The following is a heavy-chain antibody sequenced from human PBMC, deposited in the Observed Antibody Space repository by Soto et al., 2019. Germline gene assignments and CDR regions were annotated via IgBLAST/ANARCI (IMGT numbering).Heavy chain of an antibody. CDR2: IYHSGST. CDR3: ARAIVVTIGGMDV. CDR1: GGSISSADYY. D-gene: IGHD5-12*01. Sequence: SETLSLTCTVSGGSISSADYYWSWVRQPPGKGLEWIGYIYHSGSTFFNPSLKSRVTISKDTSRNQFSLRLNSVTAADTAVYYCARAIVVTIGGMDVWGQGTTVTVSS. V-gene: IGHV4-30-4*01. J-gene: IGHJ6*02.